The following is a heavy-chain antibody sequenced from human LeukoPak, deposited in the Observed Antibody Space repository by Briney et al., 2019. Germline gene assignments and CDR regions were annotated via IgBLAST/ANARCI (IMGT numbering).Heavy chain of an antibody. CDR1: GFTFSTYA. CDR3: ARDLRKNSYFDY. V-gene: IGHV3-33*08. Sequence: GGSLTLSCAASGFTFSTYAMHWVRQAPGKGLEGVAIIYFDGNTIYYADSVKGRFTISRDNSKNTLYLQMNGLRAEDTAVYYCARDLRKNSYFDYWGQGTLVTVSS. J-gene: IGHJ4*02. CDR2: IYFDGNTI. D-gene: IGHD1-7*01.